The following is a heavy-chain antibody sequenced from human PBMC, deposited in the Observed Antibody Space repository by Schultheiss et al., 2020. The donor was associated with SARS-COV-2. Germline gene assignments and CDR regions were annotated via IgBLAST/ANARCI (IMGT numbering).Heavy chain of an antibody. CDR3: ARDRRYYYDSSGYYYWYFDL. J-gene: IGHJ2*01. CDR2: ISSSSSYT. D-gene: IGHD3-22*01. V-gene: IGHV3-11*06. Sequence: GGSLRLSCAASGLTFSDYYMSWIRQTPGKGLEWVSYISSSSSYTNYADSVKGRFTISRDNAKNSLYLQMNSLRAEDTAVYYCARDRRYYYDSSGYYYWYFDLWGRGTLVTVSS. CDR1: GLTFSDYY.